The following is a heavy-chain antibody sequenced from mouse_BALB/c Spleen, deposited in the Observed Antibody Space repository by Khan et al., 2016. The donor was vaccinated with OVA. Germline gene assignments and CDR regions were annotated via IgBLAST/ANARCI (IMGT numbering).Heavy chain of an antibody. D-gene: IGHD1-1*01. Sequence: EVELVESGGDLVKPGGSLKLSCAASGFTFSTYAMSWVRQTPDKRLEWVATISSGGDYIYYPDSVKGRFTISRDTANNTLYPQMSSLRSEDTAMYYCARHNYGPFAYWGQGTLVTVSA. CDR1: GFTFSTYA. CDR3: ARHNYGPFAY. CDR2: ISSGGDYI. J-gene: IGHJ3*01. V-gene: IGHV5-6*01.